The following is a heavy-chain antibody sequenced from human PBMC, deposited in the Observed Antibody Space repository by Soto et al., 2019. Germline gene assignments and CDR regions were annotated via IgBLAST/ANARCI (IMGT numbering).Heavy chain of an antibody. J-gene: IGHJ6*02. CDR1: GGSISINSYY. Sequence: QLQLQESGPGLVKPSETTSLTCSVSGGSISINSYYWGWVRQPPGKGLEWIGNVYFTGSTYYNPSLKSRVTMSVDTSKNQFSLKLNSVTAADTAVYYCARHGPGTGVGSMDVWGQGTTVTVSS. CDR3: ARHGPGTGVGSMDV. V-gene: IGHV4-39*01. CDR2: VYFTGST. D-gene: IGHD3-10*01.